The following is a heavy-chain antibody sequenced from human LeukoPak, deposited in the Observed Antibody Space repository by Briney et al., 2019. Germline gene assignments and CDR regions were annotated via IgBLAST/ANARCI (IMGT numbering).Heavy chain of an antibody. CDR1: GFTFSSQW. J-gene: IGHJ6*03. Sequence: GGSLRLSCAASGFTFSSQWMSWVRQAPGKGLEWVANVNQAGTEKYYVDSVKGRFTISRDNAENSLYLQMNGLRAEDTAVYYCARDLLSTVTTRSWDYYYYYMDVWGKGTTVTVSS. V-gene: IGHV3-7*01. CDR3: ARDLLSTVTTRSWDYYYYYMDV. D-gene: IGHD4-11*01. CDR2: VNQAGTEK.